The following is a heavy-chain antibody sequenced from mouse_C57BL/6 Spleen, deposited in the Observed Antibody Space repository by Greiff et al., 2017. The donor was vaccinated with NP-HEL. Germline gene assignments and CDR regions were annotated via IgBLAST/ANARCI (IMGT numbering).Heavy chain of an antibody. CDR3: ARYYYGSSGAMDY. D-gene: IGHD1-1*01. Sequence: QVQLQQPGAELVRPGSSVKLSCKASGYTFTSYWMDWVKQRPGQGLEWIGNIYPSDSETHYNQKFKDKATLTVDKSSSTAYMQLRSLTSEDSAVYSCARYYYGSSGAMDYWGQGTSVTVSS. J-gene: IGHJ4*01. CDR2: IYPSDSET. CDR1: GYTFTSYW. V-gene: IGHV1-61*01.